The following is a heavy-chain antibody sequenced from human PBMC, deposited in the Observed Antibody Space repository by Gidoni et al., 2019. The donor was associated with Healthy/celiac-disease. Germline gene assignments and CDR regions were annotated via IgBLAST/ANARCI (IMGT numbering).Heavy chain of an antibody. V-gene: IGHV1-2*02. J-gene: IGHJ4*02. CDR3: ARAGQEIRGIMVVPAAHVDY. CDR2: INPNSGGT. Sequence: QVQLVQSGAAVKKPGASVKVSCQASGYTFTGYYMPWVRQAPGQGLEWMGWINPNSGGTHYAQKFQGRVTMTRDTSISTAYMELSRLRSDDTAVFYCARAGQEIRGIMVVPAAHVDYWGQGTLVTVSS. D-gene: IGHD2-2*01. CDR1: GYTFTGYY.